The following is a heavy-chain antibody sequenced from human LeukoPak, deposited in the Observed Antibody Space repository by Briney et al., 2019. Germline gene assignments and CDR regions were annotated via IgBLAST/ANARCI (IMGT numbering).Heavy chain of an antibody. Sequence: GGSLRLSCAASGFTFDDYTMHWVRQAPGKGLEWVSLISWDGGHTYYADSVKGRFTISRDNSKNSLYLQMNSLRAEDTAVYYCAREYSRDFDYWGQGTLVTVSS. CDR2: ISWDGGHT. V-gene: IGHV3-43*01. D-gene: IGHD6-13*01. CDR1: GFTFDDYT. CDR3: AREYSRDFDY. J-gene: IGHJ4*02.